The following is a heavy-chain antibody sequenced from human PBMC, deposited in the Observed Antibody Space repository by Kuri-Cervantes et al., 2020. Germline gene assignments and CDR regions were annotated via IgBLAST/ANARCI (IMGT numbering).Heavy chain of an antibody. J-gene: IGHJ5*02. V-gene: IGHV1-24*01. CDR3: ARDWDFWSGYGFDP. CDR2: FDPEDGET. Sequence: ASVKVSCKVSGYTLTELSMHWVRQAPGKGLEWMGGFDPEDGETIYAQKFQGRVTMTEDTSTDTAYMELSSLRSDDTAVYYCARDWDFWSGYGFDPWGQGTLVTVSS. CDR1: GYTLTELS. D-gene: IGHD3-3*01.